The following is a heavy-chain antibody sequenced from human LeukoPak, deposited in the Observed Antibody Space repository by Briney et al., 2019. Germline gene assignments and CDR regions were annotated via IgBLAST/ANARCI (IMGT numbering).Heavy chain of an antibody. J-gene: IGHJ5*02. D-gene: IGHD5-12*01. CDR3: ARGGNIVATISAS. V-gene: IGHV3-21*06. Sequence: PGGSLRLSCAASGFTFSSHSMNWVRQAPGKGLEWVSSISGSGSYIFYADSLKGRFTISRDNAKNPLYLQMNSLRAEDTAVYYCARGGNIVATISASWGQGTLVTVSS. CDR1: GFTFSSHS. CDR2: ISGSGSYI.